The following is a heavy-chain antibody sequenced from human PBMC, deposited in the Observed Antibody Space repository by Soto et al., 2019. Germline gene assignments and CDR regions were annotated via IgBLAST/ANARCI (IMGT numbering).Heavy chain of an antibody. V-gene: IGHV3-7*01. D-gene: IGHD2-2*01. CDR1: GFTFSNFW. J-gene: IGHJ4*02. Sequence: EVQLVESGGGLVQPGGSLRLSCAASGFTFSNFWMSWVRQAPGKGLEWVANIKQDGSEKYYVDSVKGRFTISRDNAKDSLYLQMNSLRAADTAVYYRARDPSSYQLLYYFDQWGQGTLVTVSS. CDR3: ARDPSSYQLLYYFDQ. CDR2: IKQDGSEK.